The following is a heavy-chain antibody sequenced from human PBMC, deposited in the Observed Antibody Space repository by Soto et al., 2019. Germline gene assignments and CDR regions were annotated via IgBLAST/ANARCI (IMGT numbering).Heavy chain of an antibody. J-gene: IGHJ4*02. CDR3: ARAGYCSGGSCYSLDY. V-gene: IGHV3-74*01. D-gene: IGHD2-15*01. Sequence: EVPLVESGGGLVQPGGSLRLSCAASGFTFSSYWMHWVRQAPGKGLVWVSRINSDGSSTSYADSVKGRFTISRDNAKNTLYLQMNSLRAEDTAVYYCARAGYCSGGSCYSLDYWGQGTLVTVSS. CDR1: GFTFSSYW. CDR2: INSDGSST.